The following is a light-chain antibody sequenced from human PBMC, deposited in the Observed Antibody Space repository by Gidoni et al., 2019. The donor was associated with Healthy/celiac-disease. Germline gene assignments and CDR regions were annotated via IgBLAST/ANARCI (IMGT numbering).Light chain of an antibody. CDR2: GAS. CDR3: QQYNNWPPYT. CDR1: QSVSSN. V-gene: IGKV3-15*01. J-gene: IGKJ2*01. Sequence: VMTQSPATLSVSPGERATLSCRASQSVSSNLAWYQQKPGQAPRLLIYGASTRAPGIPARFSGSGSGTEFTLTISSLQSEDFAVYYCQQYNNWPPYTFGQGTKLEIK.